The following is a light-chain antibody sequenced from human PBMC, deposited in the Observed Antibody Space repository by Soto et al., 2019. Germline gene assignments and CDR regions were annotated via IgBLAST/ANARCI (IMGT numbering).Light chain of an antibody. V-gene: IGKV3D-20*02. Sequence: EIVMTQSPATLSVSPGERATLSCRASQSVSSSHLAWYQHKPGQAPRLLIYAACSRATGSPDRFSGGGSGTDFTLTISRLEPEDVAVYYCQQRSNGTPITFGQGTRLEI. CDR3: QQRSNGTPIT. J-gene: IGKJ5*01. CDR1: QSVSSSH. CDR2: AAC.